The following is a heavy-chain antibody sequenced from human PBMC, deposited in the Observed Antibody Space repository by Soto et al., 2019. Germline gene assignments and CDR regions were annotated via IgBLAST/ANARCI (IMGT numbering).Heavy chain of an antibody. CDR2: IIPIFGTA. J-gene: IGHJ3*02. Sequence: SVKVSCKASGGTFSSYAISWVRQAPGQGLEWMGGIIPIFGTANYAQKFQGRVTITADESTSTAYMELSSLRSEDTAVYYCASSSSSSRISAFDIWGQGTMVTVSS. V-gene: IGHV1-69*13. CDR3: ASSSSSSRISAFDI. D-gene: IGHD6-6*01. CDR1: GGTFSSYA.